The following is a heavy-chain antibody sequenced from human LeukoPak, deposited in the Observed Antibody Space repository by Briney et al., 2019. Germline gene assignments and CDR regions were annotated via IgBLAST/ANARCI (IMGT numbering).Heavy chain of an antibody. Sequence: GRSLRLSCAASGFTFSSYAMHWVRQAPGKGLEWVAVISYDGSNKYYADSVKGRFTISRDNSKNTLYLQMNSLRAEDTAVYYCARESAVAFGSGAFDIWGQGTMVTASS. CDR1: GFTFSSYA. CDR3: ARESAVAFGSGAFDI. D-gene: IGHD6-19*01. CDR2: ISYDGSNK. V-gene: IGHV3-30-3*01. J-gene: IGHJ3*02.